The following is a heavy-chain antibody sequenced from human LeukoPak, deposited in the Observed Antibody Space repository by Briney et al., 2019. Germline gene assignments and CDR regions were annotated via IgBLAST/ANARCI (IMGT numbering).Heavy chain of an antibody. CDR1: RGTFSSYA. J-gene: IGHJ4*02. D-gene: IGHD3-22*01. CDR2: IIPIFGTA. CDR3: ARDSWGYDSSGYYYPLGYFDY. Sequence: ASMKVSCKASRGTFSSYAISWVRQAPGQGLEWMGRIIPIFGTANYAQKFQGRVTITTDESTSTAYMELSSLRSEDTAVYYCARDSWGYDSSGYYYPLGYFDYWGQGTLATVSS. V-gene: IGHV1-69*05.